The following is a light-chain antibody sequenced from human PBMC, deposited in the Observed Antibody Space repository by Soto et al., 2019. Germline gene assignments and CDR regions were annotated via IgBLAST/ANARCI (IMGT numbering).Light chain of an antibody. J-gene: IGKJ1*01. CDR3: QQYGSSPGT. V-gene: IGKV3-20*01. CDR2: GES. Sequence: ELVLTQSPGTLSLSPGESATLSCRDSQNINSRYLAWYLQKGGQAPRLLIFGESSRAKDTPDRFSGGGSGTDLNLTISRLEAEDFAVYYCQQYGSSPGTCGQGTKVDIK. CDR1: QNINSRY.